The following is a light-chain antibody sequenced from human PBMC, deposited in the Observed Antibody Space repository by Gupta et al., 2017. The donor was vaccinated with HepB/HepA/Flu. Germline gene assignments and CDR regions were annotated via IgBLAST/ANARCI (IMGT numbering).Light chain of an antibody. J-gene: IGKJ1*01. CDR3: QQDGTSPRT. V-gene: IGKV3-20*01. Sequence: EIALTQSPGTLSLSPGERATLSCRASQSVSSNYLAWYQQKPGQAPRLLIYGASSRATGIPDRFSGSGSGTDFTLTISRLEPGDFAMDYCQQDGTSPRTFGQGTKVEIK. CDR2: GAS. CDR1: QSVSSNY.